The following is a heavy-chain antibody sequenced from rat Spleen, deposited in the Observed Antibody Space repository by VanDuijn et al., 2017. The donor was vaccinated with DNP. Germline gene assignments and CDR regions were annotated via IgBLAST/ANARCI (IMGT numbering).Heavy chain of an antibody. Sequence: EVQLVESGGGLVQPGRSMKLSCAASGFTFSDYYMAWVRQAPKKGLEWVASISYEGSSTYYGDSVKGRFTISRDNAKSTLYLQMDSLRSEDTATYYCASNSYWGQGTLVTVSS. CDR3: ASNSY. CDR2: ISYEGSST. V-gene: IGHV5-22*01. J-gene: IGHJ3*01. CDR1: GFTFSDYY. D-gene: IGHD1-11*01.